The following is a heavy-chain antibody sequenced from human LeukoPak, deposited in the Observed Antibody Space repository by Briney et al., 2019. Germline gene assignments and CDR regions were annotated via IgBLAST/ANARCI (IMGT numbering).Heavy chain of an antibody. V-gene: IGHV1-24*01. CDR2: FDPEDGET. D-gene: IGHD3-10*01. CDR1: GYTLTELS. CDR3: ATHGRFGELSVDY. J-gene: IGHJ4*02. Sequence: ASVKVSCKVSGYTLTELSMHWVRQAPGKGLEWMGGFDPEDGETIYAQKFQGRVTMTEDTSTDTACMELSSLRSEDTAVYYCATHGRFGELSVDYWGQGTLVTVSS.